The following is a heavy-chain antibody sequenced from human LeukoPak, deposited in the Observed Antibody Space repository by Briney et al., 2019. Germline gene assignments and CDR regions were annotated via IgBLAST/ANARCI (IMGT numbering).Heavy chain of an antibody. CDR2: IDHSGST. J-gene: IGHJ6*03. CDR1: GGSFSGYY. CDR3: ATYYGSGSDSYYYYMDV. V-gene: IGHV4-34*01. Sequence: PSETLSLTCAVYGGSFSGYYWSWIRQPPGKGLEWIGEIDHSGSTDYNPSLKSRVAISVDTSKNQFSLKLSSVTAADTAVYYCATYYGSGSDSYYYYMDVWGRGTTVTVSS. D-gene: IGHD3-10*01.